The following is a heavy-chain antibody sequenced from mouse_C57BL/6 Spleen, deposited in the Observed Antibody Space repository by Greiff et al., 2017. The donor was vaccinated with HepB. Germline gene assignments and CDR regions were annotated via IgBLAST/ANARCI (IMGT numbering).Heavy chain of an antibody. Sequence: QVQLQQPGAELVKPGASVKMSCKASGYTFTSYWITWVKQRPGQGLEWIGDIYPGSGSTNYNEKFKSKATLTVDTSSSTAYMQLSSLTSEDSAVYYCARRDYDYGYWYFDVWGTGTTVTVSS. D-gene: IGHD2-4*01. CDR2: IYPGSGST. CDR3: ARRDYDYGYWYFDV. CDR1: GYTFTSYW. J-gene: IGHJ1*03. V-gene: IGHV1-55*01.